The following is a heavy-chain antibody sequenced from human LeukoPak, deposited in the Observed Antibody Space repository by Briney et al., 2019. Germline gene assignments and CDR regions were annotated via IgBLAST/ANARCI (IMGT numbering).Heavy chain of an antibody. Sequence: SQTLSLTCTVSGGSISSYYWSWIRQPPGKGLEWIGYIYYSGSTNYNPSLKSRVTISVDTSKNQLSLKLSSVTAADTAVYYCARTIAAAGSDWFDPWGQGTLVTVSS. CDR2: IYYSGST. CDR1: GGSISSYY. J-gene: IGHJ5*02. CDR3: ARTIAAAGSDWFDP. D-gene: IGHD6-13*01. V-gene: IGHV4-59*08.